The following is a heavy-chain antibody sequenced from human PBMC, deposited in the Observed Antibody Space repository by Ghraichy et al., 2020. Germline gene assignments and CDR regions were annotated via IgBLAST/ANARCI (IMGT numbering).Heavy chain of an antibody. Sequence: GGSLRLSCAASGFTFTSYAMHWVRQAPVKGLEWVAVISNDGTTEHYPDSVRGRFTISRDNSKNTLYLQMNSLRAEDTAVYYCARGPGPTITGTYFDYWGQGTLVPVSS. V-gene: IGHV3-30*04. CDR1: GFTFTSYA. CDR3: ARGPGPTITGTYFDY. J-gene: IGHJ4*02. D-gene: IGHD1-20*01. CDR2: ISNDGTTE.